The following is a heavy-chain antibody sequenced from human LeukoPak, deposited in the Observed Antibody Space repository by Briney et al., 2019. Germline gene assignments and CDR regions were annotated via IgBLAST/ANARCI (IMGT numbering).Heavy chain of an antibody. CDR1: GFTFSSYD. CDR3: ARVRYVSSWSFDY. J-gene: IGHJ4*02. CDR2: ISHVGDT. D-gene: IGHD6-13*01. Sequence: GGSLRLSCAASGFTFSSYDMHWVRQATGKGLEWVSGISHVGDTYYSGSVKGRFTISRENAKNSLYLQMNSLRAGDTAVYYCARVRYVSSWSFDYWGQGTLVTVSS. V-gene: IGHV3-13*01.